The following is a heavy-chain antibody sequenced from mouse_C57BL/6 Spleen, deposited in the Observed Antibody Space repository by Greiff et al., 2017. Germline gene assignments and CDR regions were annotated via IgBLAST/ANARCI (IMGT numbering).Heavy chain of an antibody. Sequence: EVKLMESGPGLVKPSQSLSLTCSVTGYSITSGYYWNWIRQFPGNKLEWMGYISYDGSNNYNPSLKNRISITRDTSKNQFFLKLNSVTTEDTATYYCARGDYSNYLWYFDVWGTGTTVTVSS. V-gene: IGHV3-6*01. CDR2: ISYDGSN. D-gene: IGHD2-5*01. CDR1: GYSITSGYY. J-gene: IGHJ1*03. CDR3: ARGDYSNYLWYFDV.